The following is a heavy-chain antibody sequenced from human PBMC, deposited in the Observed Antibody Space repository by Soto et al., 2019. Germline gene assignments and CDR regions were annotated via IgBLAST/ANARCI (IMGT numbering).Heavy chain of an antibody. J-gene: IGHJ4*02. D-gene: IGHD3-22*01. CDR3: ARHGYDSSGYYYHYFDY. CDR2: IYYSGST. V-gene: IGHV4-39*01. Sequence: SETLSLTCTVSGGSISSSSYYWGWIRQPPGKGLEWIGSIYYSGSTYYNPSLKSRVTISVDTSKNQFSLKLSSVTAADTAVYYCARHGYDSSGYYYHYFDYWGQGTLVTVSS. CDR1: GGSISSSSYY.